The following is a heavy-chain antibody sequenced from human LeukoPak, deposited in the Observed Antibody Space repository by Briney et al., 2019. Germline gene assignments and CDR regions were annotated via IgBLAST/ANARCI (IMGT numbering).Heavy chain of an antibody. CDR3: ARLRYCGGDCYNSGFDY. J-gene: IGHJ4*02. V-gene: IGHV5-51*01. D-gene: IGHD2-21*02. CDR1: GYTFTSYW. CDR2: IYPGDSDT. Sequence: GASVKVSCKASGYTFTSYWIGWVRQMPGKGLEWMGIIYPGDSDTRYSPSFQGQVTISADKSISTAYLQWSSLKASDTAMYYCARLRYCGGDCYNSGFDYWGQGTLVTVSS.